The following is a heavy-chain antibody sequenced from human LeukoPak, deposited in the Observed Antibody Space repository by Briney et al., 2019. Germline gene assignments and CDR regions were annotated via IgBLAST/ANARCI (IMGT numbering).Heavy chain of an antibody. CDR2: IKEDGSEL. Sequence: GGSLRLSCAGSGFTFTSYWMSWLRQAPGKGLEWVASIKEDGSELYYVDSVKGRFIISRDNAKNSLYLQMNSLRVEDTAVYYCSRDWGRHPVDWGPRTLVTVSS. V-gene: IGHV3-7*01. D-gene: IGHD3-16*01. J-gene: IGHJ4*02. CDR3: SRDWGRHPVD. CDR1: GFTFTSYW.